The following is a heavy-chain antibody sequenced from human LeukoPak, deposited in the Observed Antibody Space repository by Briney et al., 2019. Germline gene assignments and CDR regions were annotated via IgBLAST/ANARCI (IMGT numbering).Heavy chain of an antibody. Sequence: GASVKVSCKPSGYTFTGYYLHWVRQAPGQGLEWVGRINPSTGGTNYAQNFQGRVTMTRDASISTAYMELSRLTSDDTAVYYCARDNVLRPIVGATTFPNEFDYWGQGTLVTVSS. D-gene: IGHD1-26*01. CDR2: INPSTGGT. V-gene: IGHV1-2*06. CDR3: ARDNVLRPIVGATTFPNEFDY. CDR1: GYTFTGYY. J-gene: IGHJ4*02.